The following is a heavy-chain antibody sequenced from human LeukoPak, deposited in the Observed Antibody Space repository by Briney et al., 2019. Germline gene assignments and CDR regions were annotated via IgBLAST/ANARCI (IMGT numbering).Heavy chain of an antibody. CDR3: AKEYDSGGYGAYFDY. Sequence: GGSLRLSCAASGFTFSDYAMSWVRQAPGKGLEWVAVISFDGRTKYYADSVKGRFTLSRDNSRNTLDLQMNSLGPEDTAVYYCAKEYDSGGYGAYFDYWGRGTLVTVSS. D-gene: IGHD3-10*01. V-gene: IGHV3-30*18. J-gene: IGHJ4*02. CDR1: GFTFSDYA. CDR2: ISFDGRTK.